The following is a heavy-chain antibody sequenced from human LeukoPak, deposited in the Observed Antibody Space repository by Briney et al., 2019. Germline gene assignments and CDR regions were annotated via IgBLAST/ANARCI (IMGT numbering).Heavy chain of an antibody. V-gene: IGHV3-73*01. D-gene: IGHD3-10*01. CDR3: AKDLYREGTSMVRGVIIPMGY. CDR2: IRTKVTSYDA. CDR1: GFTFSGSP. J-gene: IGHJ4*02. Sequence: GGSLRLSCAASGFTFSGSPMHWVRQASGKGLEWVGRIRTKVTSYDAAYAASVKGRFTISRDDSKNTAYLQMNSLRAEDTAVYYRAKDLYREGTSMVRGVIIPMGYWGQGTLVTVSS.